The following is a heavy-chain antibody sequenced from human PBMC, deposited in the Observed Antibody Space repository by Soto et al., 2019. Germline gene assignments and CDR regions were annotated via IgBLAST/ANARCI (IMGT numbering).Heavy chain of an antibody. D-gene: IGHD6-19*01. CDR3: ARAGIAVAGYFDY. CDR1: GFTFSSYA. V-gene: IGHV3-30-3*01. J-gene: IGHJ4*02. CDR2: ISYDGSNK. Sequence: QVQLVESGGGVVQPGRSLRLSCAASGFTFSSYAMHWVRHAPGKGLEWVAVISYDGSNKYYADSVKGRFTISRDNSKNTLYLQMNSLRAEDTAVYYCARAGIAVAGYFDYWGQGTLVTVSS.